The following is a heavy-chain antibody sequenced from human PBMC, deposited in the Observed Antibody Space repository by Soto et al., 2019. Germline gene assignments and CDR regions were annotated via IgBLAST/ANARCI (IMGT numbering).Heavy chain of an antibody. D-gene: IGHD3-10*01. CDR1: GYIFSNYG. V-gene: IGHV1-58*01. CDR2: INGYNGNT. CDR3: AATEITMVRAALDV. J-gene: IGHJ6*02. Sequence: SVKVSCKASGYIFSNYGVNWVRPAPGQGLEWMGWINGYNGNTNYAQKFQERVTITRDMSTSTAYMELSSLRSEDTAVYYCAATEITMVRAALDVWGQGTTVTVSS.